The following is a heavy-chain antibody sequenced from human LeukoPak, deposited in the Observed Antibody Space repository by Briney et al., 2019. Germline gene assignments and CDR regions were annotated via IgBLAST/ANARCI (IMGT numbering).Heavy chain of an antibody. CDR1: GFTFDDYG. J-gene: IGHJ6*03. CDR3: ARLFSSWYRPGYYYYYMDV. Sequence: PGGSLRLSCAASGFTFDDYGMSWVRQAPGKGLEWVSGINWNGGSTGYADSVKGRFTISRDNAKNSLCLQMNSLRAEDTALYYCARLFSSWYRPGYYYYYMDVWGKGTTVTVSS. CDR2: INWNGGST. D-gene: IGHD6-13*01. V-gene: IGHV3-20*04.